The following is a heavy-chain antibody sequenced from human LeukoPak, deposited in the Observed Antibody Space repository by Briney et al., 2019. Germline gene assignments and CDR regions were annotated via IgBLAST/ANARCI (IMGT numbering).Heavy chain of an antibody. Sequence: ASVKVSCKVSGASLSETSIHWVRQAPGQWLEWMGGFDPEDGESIFAQSFQGRFSMTEDTSTDTAYMELRSLRLQDTAAYYCATADKWEPLDYWGQGTLVTVSS. CDR3: ATADKWEPLDY. J-gene: IGHJ4*02. CDR1: GASLSETS. CDR2: FDPEDGES. V-gene: IGHV1-24*01. D-gene: IGHD1-26*01.